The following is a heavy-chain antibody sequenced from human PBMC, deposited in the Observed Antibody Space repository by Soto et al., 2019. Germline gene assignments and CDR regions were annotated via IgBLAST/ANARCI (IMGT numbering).Heavy chain of an antibody. CDR3: ARLAMATRRGYYGLDV. D-gene: IGHD5-12*01. Sequence: PGESLNISGKGSGYSFTSYWISWVRQMPGKGLEWMGRIDPSDSYTNYSPSFQGHVTISADKSISTAYLQWSSLKASDTAMYYCARLAMATRRGYYGLDVWGQGTTVTVSS. CDR1: GYSFTSYW. J-gene: IGHJ6*02. CDR2: IDPSDSYT. V-gene: IGHV5-10-1*01.